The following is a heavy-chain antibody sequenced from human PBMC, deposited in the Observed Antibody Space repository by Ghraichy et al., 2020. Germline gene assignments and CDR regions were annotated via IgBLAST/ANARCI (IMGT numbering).Heavy chain of an antibody. CDR2: INPNSGGT. CDR3: ARGSSAYCGGDCSVDY. D-gene: IGHD2-21*02. J-gene: IGHJ4*02. V-gene: IGHV1-2*02. CDR1: GYTFTGYY. Sequence: ALVKVSCKASGYTFTGYYMHWVRQAPGQGLEWMGWINPNSGGTNYAQKFQGRVTMTRDTSISTAYMELSRLRSDDTAVYYCARGSSAYCGGDCSVDYWGQGTLVTVSS.